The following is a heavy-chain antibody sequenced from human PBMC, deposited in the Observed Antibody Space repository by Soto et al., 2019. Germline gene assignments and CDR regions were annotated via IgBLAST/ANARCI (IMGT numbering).Heavy chain of an antibody. CDR1: GGSISSSNW. Sequence: SETLSLTCAVSGGSISSSNWWSWVRQPPGKGLEWIGEIYHSGSTNYNPSLKSRVTISVDKSKNQFSLKLSSVTAADTAVYYCARDLEYYYDSSGSYRWFDPWGQGTLVTVS. D-gene: IGHD3-22*01. CDR2: IYHSGST. J-gene: IGHJ5*02. CDR3: ARDLEYYYDSSGSYRWFDP. V-gene: IGHV4-4*02.